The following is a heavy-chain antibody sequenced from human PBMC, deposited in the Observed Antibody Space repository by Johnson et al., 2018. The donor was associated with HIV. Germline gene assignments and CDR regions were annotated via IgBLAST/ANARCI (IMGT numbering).Heavy chain of an antibody. Sequence: QVQLVESGGGVVQPGRSLRLSCAASGFTFSSYGMHWVRQAPGKGLEWVAVISYDGPNKYYADSVKGRFTISRDNSKNTLYLQMNSLRAEDTAVYYCAKDPGGVAAFDIWGQGTMVTVSS. CDR3: AKDPGGVAAFDI. CDR2: ISYDGPNK. D-gene: IGHD3-16*01. V-gene: IGHV3-30*18. J-gene: IGHJ3*02. CDR1: GFTFSSYG.